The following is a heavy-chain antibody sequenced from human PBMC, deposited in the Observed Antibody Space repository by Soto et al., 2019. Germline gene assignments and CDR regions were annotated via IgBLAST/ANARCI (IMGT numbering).Heavy chain of an antibody. V-gene: IGHV2-5*01. CDR1: GFSLSTSGVG. J-gene: IGHJ4*01. D-gene: IGHD6-13*01. Sequence: SGPTLVNPTQTLTLTCTFSGFSLSTSGVGVGWIRQPPGKALEWPALIYWNDDKWYRPSLKSRLTVTKDTSKNQVVLTMANMEPVDSGTYYCAHTVAYSSTWNYFDYWGHGTPVTVSS. CDR3: AHTVAYSSTWNYFDY. CDR2: IYWNDDK.